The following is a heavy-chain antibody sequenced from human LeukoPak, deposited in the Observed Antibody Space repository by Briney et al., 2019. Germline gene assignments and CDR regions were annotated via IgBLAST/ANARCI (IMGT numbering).Heavy chain of an antibody. J-gene: IGHJ4*02. Sequence: PGGSLRLSCAASGFTFSSYWMHWIRQPPGKGLEWTGSIYYSGSTYYNPSHKSRVTISVDTSKNQFSLSLSSVTAADTAVYHCARHSGIGMAQLYFDYWGQGTLVTVSS. CDR1: GFTFSSYW. CDR2: IYYSGST. CDR3: ARHSGIGMAQLYFDY. V-gene: IGHV4-39*01. D-gene: IGHD1-26*01.